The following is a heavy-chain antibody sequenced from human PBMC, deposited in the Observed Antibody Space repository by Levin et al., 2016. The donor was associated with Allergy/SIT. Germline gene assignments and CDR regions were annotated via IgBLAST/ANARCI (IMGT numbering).Heavy chain of an antibody. J-gene: IGHJ5*02. D-gene: IGHD5-24*01. V-gene: IGHV3-74*01. CDR3: AMSLDGYIAT. CDR2: INSDGSNT. Sequence: VRQMPGKGLVWVSRINSDGSNTGYADSVKGRFTISRDNAKNTLYVQMNSLRAEDTAVYYCAMSLDGYIATWGQGTLVTVSS.